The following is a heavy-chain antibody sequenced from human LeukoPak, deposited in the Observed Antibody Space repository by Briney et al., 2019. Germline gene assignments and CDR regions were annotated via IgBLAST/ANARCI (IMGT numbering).Heavy chain of an antibody. CDR2: IRSDGSNK. J-gene: IGHJ4*02. CDR1: GFTFSSYG. D-gene: IGHD6-19*01. V-gene: IGHV3-30*02. CDR3: ARILSSAWGELGY. Sequence: GGSLGLSCAASGFTFSSYGMHWVRQAPGKGLKWVAFIRSDGSNKYYADSVKGRFTISRDNSKNTLYLQMNSLRAEDTAVHYCARILSSAWGELGYWGQGTLVTVSS.